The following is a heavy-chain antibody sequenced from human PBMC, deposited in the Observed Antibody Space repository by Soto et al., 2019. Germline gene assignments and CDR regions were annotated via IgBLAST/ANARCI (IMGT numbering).Heavy chain of an antibody. CDR2: IYNSVIT. CDR1: GASVSSGNQY. J-gene: IGHJ4*02. V-gene: IGHV4-61*01. D-gene: IGHD6-19*01. CDR3: ARGWDANS. Sequence: SETLSLTCTVSGASVSSGNQYWSWIRQPPGKRLEWIGFIYNSVITNYSPSLKSRVSISADTSRNQFSLKMSSVTAADTAFYYGARGWDANSWGQGALVTVSS.